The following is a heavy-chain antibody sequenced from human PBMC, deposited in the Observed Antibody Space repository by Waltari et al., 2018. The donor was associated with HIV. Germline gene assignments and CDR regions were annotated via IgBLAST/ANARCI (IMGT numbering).Heavy chain of an antibody. J-gene: IGHJ4*02. CDR2: ISAYNGHT. CDR3: ARALWSGYYTPYYFDY. V-gene: IGHV1-18*01. Sequence: QVQLVQSGAEVKKPGASVKVSCKASGYTFTSYGISWVRQAPGLGLEWMGWISAYNGHTNYAQKLQGRVTMTTDTSTSTAYMDLRSLRSDDTAFYYCARALWSGYYTPYYFDYWGQGTLVTVSS. D-gene: IGHD3-3*01. CDR1: GYTFTSYG.